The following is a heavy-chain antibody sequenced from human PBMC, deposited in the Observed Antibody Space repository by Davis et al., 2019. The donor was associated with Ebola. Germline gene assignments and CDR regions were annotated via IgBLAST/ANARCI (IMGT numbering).Heavy chain of an antibody. D-gene: IGHD3-10*01. CDR1: GFTITNYA. CDR3: AKDRASWPYGSFDY. V-gene: IGHV3-23*01. CDR2: ISGSGSST. Sequence: GESLKISCAASGFTITNYAMNWVRQAPGKGLEWVSVISGSGSSTYYADSVKGRFTVSRDTSKNTLYLQMNSLRDEDTAVYYCAKDRASWPYGSFDYWGQGTLITVSS. J-gene: IGHJ4*02.